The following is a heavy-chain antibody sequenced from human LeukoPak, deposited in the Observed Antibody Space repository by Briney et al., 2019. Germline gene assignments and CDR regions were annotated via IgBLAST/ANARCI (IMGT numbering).Heavy chain of an antibody. CDR3: ARHFYDSSGYYSGMFDY. V-gene: IGHV4-4*09. CDR1: GGSFSNYY. J-gene: IGHJ4*02. CDR2: IYTGGST. Sequence: PSATLSLTCTVSGGSFSNYYWSWIRQPPGKGLEWIGYIYTGGSTNYNPSLKSRVTISVDTSKNQFSLKLSSVTAADTAVYYCARHFYDSSGYYSGMFDYWGQGTLVTVSS. D-gene: IGHD3-22*01.